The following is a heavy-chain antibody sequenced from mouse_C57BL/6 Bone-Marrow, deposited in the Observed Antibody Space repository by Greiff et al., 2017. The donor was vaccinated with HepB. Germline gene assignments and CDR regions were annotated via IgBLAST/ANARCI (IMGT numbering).Heavy chain of an antibody. Sequence: DVHLVESGGGLVKPGGSLKLSCAASGFTFSDYGMHWVRQAPEKGLEWVAYISSGSSTIYYADTVKGRFTISRDNAKNTLFLQMTSLRSEDTAMYYCARPYGSSSYWYFDVWGTGTTVTVSS. CDR1: GFTFSDYG. V-gene: IGHV5-17*01. J-gene: IGHJ1*03. D-gene: IGHD1-1*01. CDR3: ARPYGSSSYWYFDV. CDR2: ISSGSSTI.